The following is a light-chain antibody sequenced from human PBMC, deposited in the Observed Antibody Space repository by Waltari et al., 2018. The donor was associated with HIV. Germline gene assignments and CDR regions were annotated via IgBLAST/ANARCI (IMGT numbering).Light chain of an antibody. V-gene: IGLV1-51*01. CDR1: SSNIGTNP. Sequence: QSVLTQPPSVSTAPGQQATISCSGTSSNIGTNPVSWYQQFPGRVPNLLIYHTTKRPSGIPDRFSGSKSGTSATLDITGLQTGDEADYYCGAWDNRLRSVVFGGGTKLAVL. CDR3: GAWDNRLRSVV. CDR2: HTT. J-gene: IGLJ3*02.